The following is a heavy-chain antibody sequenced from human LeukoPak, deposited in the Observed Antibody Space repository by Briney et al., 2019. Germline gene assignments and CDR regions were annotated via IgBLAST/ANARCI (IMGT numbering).Heavy chain of an antibody. J-gene: IGHJ6*03. V-gene: IGHV3-23*01. D-gene: IGHD6-19*01. Sequence: GGSLRLSCAASGFTFSSYGMSWVRQAPGKGLEWVSAISGSGGSTYYADSVKGRFTISRDNAKNSLYLQMNSLRAEDTAVYYCARGRPWLVTIYYMDVWGKGTTVTVSS. CDR1: GFTFSSYG. CDR2: ISGSGGST. CDR3: ARGRPWLVTIYYMDV.